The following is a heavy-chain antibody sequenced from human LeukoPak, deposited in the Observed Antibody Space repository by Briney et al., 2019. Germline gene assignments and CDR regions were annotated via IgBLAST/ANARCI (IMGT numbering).Heavy chain of an antibody. CDR3: ARDSELHPPPVGVPDAFDI. J-gene: IGHJ3*02. CDR1: GGSISSYY. D-gene: IGHD1-26*01. Sequence: SETLSLTCTVSGGSISSYYWSWIRQPPGKGLEWIGYIYYSGSTNYNPSLKSRVTMSVDTSKNQFSLKLSSVTAADTAVYYCARDSELHPPPVGVPDAFDIWGQGTMVTVSS. CDR2: IYYSGST. V-gene: IGHV4-59*12.